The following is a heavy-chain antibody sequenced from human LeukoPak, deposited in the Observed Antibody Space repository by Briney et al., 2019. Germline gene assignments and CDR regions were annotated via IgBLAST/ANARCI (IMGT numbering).Heavy chain of an antibody. CDR1: GLTFSMPW. J-gene: IGHJ4*02. D-gene: IGHD4-17*01. CDR2: LIQDGSQ. V-gene: IGHV3-7*01. CDR3: ARGPDFGDRLDYFDY. Sequence: PGGSLRPSCAPSGLTFSMPWRGSVSHPPGKGLEWVASLIQDGSQYTVASVKGRFFISKDNAKNSVSLQMNSLRGEDTAVYYCARGPDFGDRLDYFDYWGQGTLVTVS.